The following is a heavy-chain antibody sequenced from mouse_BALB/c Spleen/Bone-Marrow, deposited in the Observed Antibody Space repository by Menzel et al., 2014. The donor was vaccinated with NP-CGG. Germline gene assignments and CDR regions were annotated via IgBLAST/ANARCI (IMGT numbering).Heavy chain of an antibody. CDR2: ISSGSSTF. Sequence: EVHLVESGGGLVQPGGSRKLSCAASGFTFSSFGMHWIRQAPEKGLEWVAYISSGSSTFYYADTVMGRFTISRDNPKNTLFLQMTSLRSEDTAMYYCARSGSSSGYFDYWGQGTTLTVSS. CDR1: GFTFSSFG. D-gene: IGHD1-1*01. CDR3: ARSGSSSGYFDY. V-gene: IGHV5-17*02. J-gene: IGHJ2*01.